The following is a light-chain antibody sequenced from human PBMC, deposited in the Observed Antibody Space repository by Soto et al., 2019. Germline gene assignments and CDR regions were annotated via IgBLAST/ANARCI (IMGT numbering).Light chain of an antibody. CDR3: QVWDDNSDHHV. V-gene: IGLV3-21*02. CDR1: NIGSKS. CDR2: DDS. Sequence: SYELTQISSVSVAPGQTARISCGGNNIGSKSVYWYQQKPGQAPVVVVYDDSDRPSGIPERFSGSNSGNTATLTISRVEAGDEADYYCQVWDDNSDHHVFGTGTKLTVL. J-gene: IGLJ1*01.